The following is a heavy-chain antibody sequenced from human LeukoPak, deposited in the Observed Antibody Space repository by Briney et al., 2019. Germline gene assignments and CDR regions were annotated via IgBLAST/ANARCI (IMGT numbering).Heavy chain of an antibody. CDR1: GGSFSDYY. Sequence: PSETLSLTCAVYGGSFSDYYWSWIRQPPGKGLEWIGEINHSGSTNYNPSLKSRVTISVDTSKNQSSLKLSSVTAADTAVYYCARDGTMVRALLVWGKGTTVTVSS. CDR3: ARDGTMVRALLV. V-gene: IGHV4-34*01. J-gene: IGHJ6*04. CDR2: INHSGST. D-gene: IGHD3-10*01.